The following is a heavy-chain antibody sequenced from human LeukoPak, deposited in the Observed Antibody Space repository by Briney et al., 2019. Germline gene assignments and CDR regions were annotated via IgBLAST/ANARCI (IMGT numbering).Heavy chain of an antibody. CDR1: RFTFSSYG. CDR3: ATPPDYCSSTSCYRAYFDY. V-gene: IGHV3-30*02. Sequence: PGGSLRLSCAASRFTFSSYGMHWVRQAPGKGLEWVAFIRYDGSNKCYADSVKGRFTISRDNSKNTLYLQMNSLRAEDTPVYYCATPPDYCSSTSCYRAYFDYWGQGTLVTVSS. CDR2: IRYDGSNK. J-gene: IGHJ4*02. D-gene: IGHD2-2*01.